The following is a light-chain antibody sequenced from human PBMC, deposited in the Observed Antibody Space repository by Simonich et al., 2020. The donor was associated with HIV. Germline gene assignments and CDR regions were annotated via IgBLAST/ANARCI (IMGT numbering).Light chain of an antibody. CDR1: QSVSSY. V-gene: IGKV3-11*01. CDR2: DAS. CDR3: QQYNNWPPWT. J-gene: IGKJ1*01. Sequence: EIVLTQSPATLSLSPGERATLYGRASQSVSSYLAWYQQKPGQAPRLLIYDASNRATGIPARFSGSGSGTDFTLTISSLEPEDFAVYYCQQYNNWPPWTFGQGTKVEIK.